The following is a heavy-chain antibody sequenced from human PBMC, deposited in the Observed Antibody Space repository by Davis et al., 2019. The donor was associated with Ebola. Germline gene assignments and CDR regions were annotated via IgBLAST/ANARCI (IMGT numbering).Heavy chain of an antibody. CDR1: GYTFTSYY. CDR2: INPNSGGT. CDR3: ARAEYYYDSSGYYSFDY. V-gene: IGHV1-2*06. Sequence: AASVKVSCKASGYTFTSYYMHWVRQAPGQGLEWMGRINPNSGGTNYAQKFQGRVTMTRDTSISTVYMEQSRLRSDDTAVYHCARAEYYYDSSGYYSFDYWGQGTLVTVSS. J-gene: IGHJ4*02. D-gene: IGHD3-22*01.